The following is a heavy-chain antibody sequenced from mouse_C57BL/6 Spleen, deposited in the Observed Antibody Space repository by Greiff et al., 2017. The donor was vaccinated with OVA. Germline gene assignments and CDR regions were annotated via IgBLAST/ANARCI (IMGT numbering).Heavy chain of an antibody. Sequence: EVKLEESGGGLVQPGGSMKLSCVASGFTFSNYWMNWVRQSPEKGLEWVAQIRLKSDNYATHYAESVKGRFTISRDDSKSSVYLQMNNLRAEDTGIYYCSYYYGWGAMDYWGQGTSVTVSS. CDR3: SYYYGWGAMDY. CDR1: GFTFSNYW. D-gene: IGHD1-1*01. CDR2: IRLKSDNYAT. J-gene: IGHJ4*01. V-gene: IGHV6-3*01.